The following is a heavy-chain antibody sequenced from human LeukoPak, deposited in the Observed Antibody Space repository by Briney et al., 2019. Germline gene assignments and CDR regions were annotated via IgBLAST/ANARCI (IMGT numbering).Heavy chain of an antibody. J-gene: IGHJ4*02. CDR2: IIGSGSST. Sequence: GGSLRLSCAASGFTFSSYAMSWVRRAPGKGVEWVSAIIGSGSSTYYADSVKGRFTISRDNSKNTLFLQMNSLRAEDTAVYYCAKDRAQQLVLDFWGQGTLVTVSS. V-gene: IGHV3-23*01. CDR3: AKDRAQQLVLDF. CDR1: GFTFSSYA. D-gene: IGHD6-13*01.